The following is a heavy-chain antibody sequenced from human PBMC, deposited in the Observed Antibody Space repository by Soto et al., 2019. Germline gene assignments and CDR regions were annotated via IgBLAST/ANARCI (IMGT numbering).Heavy chain of an antibody. CDR3: ARHGGGNYPPLHDAFDI. J-gene: IGHJ3*02. V-gene: IGHV5-51*01. Sequence: PGESLKISCKGSGYSFTTYWIGWVRQMPGKGLEWVGIIYPGDSDTRYSPSFQGQVTISADKSISTAYLQWSGLKASDTAMYYCARHGGGNYPPLHDAFDIWGQGTMVTVSS. CDR2: IYPGDSDT. CDR1: GYSFTTYW. D-gene: IGHD4-4*01.